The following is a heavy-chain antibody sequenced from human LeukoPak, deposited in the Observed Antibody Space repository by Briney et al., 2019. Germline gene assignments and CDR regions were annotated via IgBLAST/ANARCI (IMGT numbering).Heavy chain of an antibody. Sequence: GGSLRLSCAAPGFTFSTSWMTWVRQAPGKGLEWVANIKQDGSDKYYMDSVKGRFTISRDSAKNSLYLQMNSLRAEDTALYYCAKAAAAPGFDFWGQGTLVTVSS. CDR2: IKQDGSDK. J-gene: IGHJ4*02. V-gene: IGHV3-7*03. CDR3: AKAAAAPGFDF. CDR1: GFTFSTSW. D-gene: IGHD6-13*01.